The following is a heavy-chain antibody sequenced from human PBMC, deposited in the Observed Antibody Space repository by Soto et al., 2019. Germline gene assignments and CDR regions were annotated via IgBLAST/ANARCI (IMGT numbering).Heavy chain of an antibody. D-gene: IGHD4-17*01. J-gene: IGHJ6*02. CDR3: AGSEHYGDYVVRDYYYGMDV. CDR1: GYTFTSYG. CDR2: ISAYNGNT. V-gene: IGHV1-18*01. Sequence: ASVKVSCKASGYTFTSYGISWVRQAPGQGLEWMGWISAYNGNTNYAQKLQGRVTMTTDTSTSTAYMELRSLRSDDTAVYYCAGSEHYGDYVVRDYYYGMDVWGQGTTVTVSS.